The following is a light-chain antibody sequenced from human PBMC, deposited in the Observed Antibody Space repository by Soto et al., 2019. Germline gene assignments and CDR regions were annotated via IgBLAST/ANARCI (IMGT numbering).Light chain of an antibody. CDR3: QQYNNWPRT. CDR1: QSVGSN. V-gene: IGKV3-15*01. CDR2: GAS. Sequence: EIVMTQSPATLSVSPGEGATLSCRASQSVGSNLAWYQQKPGQAPRLLIYGASTRATGVAARFSGSGSGTESTLTISSLQSEDFAVYYCQQYNNWPRTFGQGTKVDIK. J-gene: IGKJ1*01.